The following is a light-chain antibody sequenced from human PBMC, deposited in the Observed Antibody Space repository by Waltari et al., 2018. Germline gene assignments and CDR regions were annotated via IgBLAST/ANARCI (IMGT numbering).Light chain of an antibody. Sequence: DIVMTQSPLSLPVTPGEPASISCRSSQSLLHSNGYSFLDWYLQKPGQSPQLLIYLGSNRASGVPDRFSGSGSGTDFTPKISRVEAEDVGVYYCMQALQTPFTFGPGTKVDIK. J-gene: IGKJ3*01. CDR3: MQALQTPFT. V-gene: IGKV2-28*01. CDR1: QSLLHSNGYSF. CDR2: LGS.